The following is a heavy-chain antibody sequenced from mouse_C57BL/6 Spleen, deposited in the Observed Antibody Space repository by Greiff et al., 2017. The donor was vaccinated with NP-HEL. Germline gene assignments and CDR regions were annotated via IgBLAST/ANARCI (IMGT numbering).Heavy chain of an antibody. CDR2: IRNKANGYTT. CDR3: ARYPTTVVADWYFDV. CDR1: GFTFTDYY. V-gene: IGHV7-3*01. Sequence: EVKLVESGGGLVQPGGSLSLSCAASGFTFTDYYMSWVRQPPGKALEWLGFIRNKANGYTTEYSASVKGRFTISRDNSQSILYLQMNALRAEDSATYYCARYPTTVVADWYFDVWGTGTTVTVSS. J-gene: IGHJ1*03. D-gene: IGHD1-1*01.